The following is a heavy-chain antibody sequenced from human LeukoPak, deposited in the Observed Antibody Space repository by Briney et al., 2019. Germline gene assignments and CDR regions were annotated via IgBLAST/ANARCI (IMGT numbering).Heavy chain of an antibody. D-gene: IGHD3-22*01. CDR2: ISGSGGST. CDR1: GFTFSSYA. V-gene: IGHV3-23*01. Sequence: GGSSRLSCAASGFTFSSYAMSWVRQAPGKGLEWVSAISGSGGSTYYADSVKGRFTISRDNSKNTLYLQMNSLRAEDTAVYYCAKVMTYYYDTSGLRGAFDIWGQGTMVTVSS. J-gene: IGHJ3*02. CDR3: AKVMTYYYDTSGLRGAFDI.